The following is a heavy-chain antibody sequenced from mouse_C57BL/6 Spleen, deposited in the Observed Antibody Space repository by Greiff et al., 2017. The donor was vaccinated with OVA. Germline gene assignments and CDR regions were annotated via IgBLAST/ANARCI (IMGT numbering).Heavy chain of an antibody. D-gene: IGHD1-1*01. Sequence: VQRVESGPELVKPGASVKISCKASGYAFSSSWMNWVKQRPGKGLEWIGRIYPGDGDTNYNGKFKGKATLTADKSSSTAYMQLSSLTSEDSAVYFCANYYGSSFDYWGQGTTLTVSS. CDR2: IYPGDGDT. V-gene: IGHV1-82*01. CDR3: ANYYGSSFDY. J-gene: IGHJ2*01. CDR1: GYAFSSSW.